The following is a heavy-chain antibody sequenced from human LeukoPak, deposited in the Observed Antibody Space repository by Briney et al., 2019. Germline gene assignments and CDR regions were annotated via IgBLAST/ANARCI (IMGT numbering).Heavy chain of an antibody. V-gene: IGHV4-34*01. CDR1: GGSFSGYY. J-gene: IGHJ4*02. CDR3: ARAVSVGVPAAILDY. D-gene: IGHD2-2*02. CDR2: INHSGST. Sequence: SETLSLTCAVYGGSFSGYYWSWIRQPPGKGLEWIGEINHSGSTNYNPSLKSRVTISVDTSKDQFSLKLSSVTAADTAVYYCARAVSVGVPAAILDYWGQGTLVSVSS.